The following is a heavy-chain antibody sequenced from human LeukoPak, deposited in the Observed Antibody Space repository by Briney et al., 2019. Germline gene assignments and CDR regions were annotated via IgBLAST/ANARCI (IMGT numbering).Heavy chain of an antibody. V-gene: IGHV3-23*01. CDR3: ARERGAGLSSSWVDY. CDR2: ISGSGGST. D-gene: IGHD6-13*01. Sequence: GGSLRLSCAASGFTFRSYAMSWVRQPPGKGLEWVSAISGSGGSTYYADSVKGRFTISRDNAKNSLYLQMNSLRAEDTAVYYCARERGAGLSSSWVDYWGRGTLVTVSS. CDR1: GFTFRSYA. J-gene: IGHJ4*02.